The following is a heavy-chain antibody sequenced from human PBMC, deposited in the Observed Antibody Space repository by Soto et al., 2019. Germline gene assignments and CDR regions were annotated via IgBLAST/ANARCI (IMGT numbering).Heavy chain of an antibody. D-gene: IGHD4-17*01. V-gene: IGHV3-30*18. CDR2: ISYDGSYK. J-gene: IGHJ4*02. CDR1: GFTFSTDG. CDR3: AKEVHYGAIDY. Sequence: QVQLVESGGGVVQPGRSLRLSCAASGFTFSTDGMHWVRQAPGKGLEWVAVISYDGSYKYYADSVKGRFAISRDNSKNTLYLQMNTSRVEDTAVYYCAKEVHYGAIDYWGQGTLVTVSS.